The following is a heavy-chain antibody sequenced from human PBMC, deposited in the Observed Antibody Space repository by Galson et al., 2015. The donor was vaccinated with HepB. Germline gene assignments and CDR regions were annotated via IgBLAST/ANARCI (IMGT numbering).Heavy chain of an antibody. CDR3: TRVADADYGDHSYFDY. Sequence: SLRLSCAASGFTFSDYYMSWIRQAPGKGLEWISYISSSAVYTNYADSVKGRFTISLDNARNSLFLQINSLRAHDTAVYYCTRVADADYGDHSYFDYWGQGTLVTVSS. CDR2: ISSSAVYT. D-gene: IGHD4-17*01. V-gene: IGHV3-11*06. CDR1: GFTFSDYY. J-gene: IGHJ4*02.